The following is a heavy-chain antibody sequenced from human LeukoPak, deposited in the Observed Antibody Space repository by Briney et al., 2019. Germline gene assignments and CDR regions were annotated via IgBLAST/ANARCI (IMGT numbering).Heavy chain of an antibody. CDR3: ARAQPTSSWAAYDV. CDR2: VWFDGSNK. V-gene: IGHV3-33*08. CDR1: GFTFSSYV. D-gene: IGHD6-13*01. Sequence: GGSLRLSCAASGFTFSSYVMHWVRRGPGKGLEWVAIVWFDGSNKYYADSVKGRFTISRDNSKNTLFLQMSSLRVEDTAAYFCARAQPTSSWAAYDVWGQGTTVTVSS. J-gene: IGHJ3*01.